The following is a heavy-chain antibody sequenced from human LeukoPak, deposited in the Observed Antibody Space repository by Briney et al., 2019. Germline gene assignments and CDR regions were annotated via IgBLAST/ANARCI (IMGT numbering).Heavy chain of an antibody. CDR1: GGSISTYY. J-gene: IGHJ4*01. V-gene: IGHV4-59*01. D-gene: IGHD6-19*01. CDR2: IYYSGTT. Sequence: KPSETRSLTCTVSGGSISTYYWSWIRQPPGKGLEWIGYIYYSGTTNYNPSLKSRVTISVDTSKNQFSLKLSSVTAADTAVYYCARLRYSSGQDYWGQGTLVTVSS. CDR3: ARLRYSSGQDY.